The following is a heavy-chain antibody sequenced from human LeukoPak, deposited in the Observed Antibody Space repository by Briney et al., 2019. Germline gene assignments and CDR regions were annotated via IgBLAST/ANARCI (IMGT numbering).Heavy chain of an antibody. Sequence: GGSLRLSCAASGFTFSSYNMNWVRQAPGEGLEWVSWLQSGSRSLFYADSVKGRFTVSRDDAKNSLYLQLSSLRAEDTAVYYCARDSPGWGGFDFWGQGTLVTVSS. J-gene: IGHJ4*02. CDR1: GFTFSSYN. D-gene: IGHD3-10*01. CDR3: ARDSPGWGGFDF. CDR2: LQSGSRSL. V-gene: IGHV3-48*01.